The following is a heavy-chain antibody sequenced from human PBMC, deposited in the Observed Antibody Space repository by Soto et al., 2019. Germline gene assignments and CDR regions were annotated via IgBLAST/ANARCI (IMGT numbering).Heavy chain of an antibody. V-gene: IGHV4-59*01. Sequence: PSETLSLTCTVSGGSISSYYWSWIRQPPGKGLEWIGYIYYSGSTNYNPSLKSRVTISVDTSKNQFSLKLSSVTAADTAVYYCARSYGDPYYFDYWGQGTLVTVSS. CDR1: GGSISSYY. CDR3: ARSYGDPYYFDY. J-gene: IGHJ4*02. D-gene: IGHD4-17*01. CDR2: IYYSGST.